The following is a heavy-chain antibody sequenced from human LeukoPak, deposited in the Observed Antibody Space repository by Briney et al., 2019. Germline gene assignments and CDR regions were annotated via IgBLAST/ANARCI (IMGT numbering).Heavy chain of an antibody. CDR1: GGSISSGGYY. D-gene: IGHD3-16*02. CDR3: ARGRVGDVWGSYPQNRPYYFDY. CDR2: IYYSGST. Sequence: SETLSLTCTVSGGSISSGGYYWSWIRQRPGKGLEWIGYIYYSGSTYYNPSLKSRVTISVDTSKNQFSLKLSSVTAADTAVYYCARGRVGDVWGSYPQNRPYYFDYWGQGTLVTVSS. V-gene: IGHV4-31*03. J-gene: IGHJ4*02.